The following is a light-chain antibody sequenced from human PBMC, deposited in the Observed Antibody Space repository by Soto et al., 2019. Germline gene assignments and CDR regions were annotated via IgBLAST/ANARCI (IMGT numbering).Light chain of an antibody. V-gene: IGKV3-15*01. Sequence: EIVMTQSPATLSVTPGERATLSCRASQSVSVNLAWYQQKPGQAPRLLLYVASSRATGIPDRFSGSGSGTEFTLTISSRQSEDFAVYYCQQYDKWPLTFGQGTKLEIK. J-gene: IGKJ2*01. CDR3: QQYDKWPLT. CDR2: VAS. CDR1: QSVSVN.